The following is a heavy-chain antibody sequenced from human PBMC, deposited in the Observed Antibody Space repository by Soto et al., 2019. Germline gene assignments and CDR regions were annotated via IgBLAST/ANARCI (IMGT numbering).Heavy chain of an antibody. J-gene: IGHJ6*02. CDR3: ARGGGLELRLYYYGMDV. V-gene: IGHV1-2*04. Sequence: GASVKVSCKASGYTFTGYYMHWVRQAPGQGLEWMGWINPNSGGTNYAQKFQGWVTMTRDTSISTAYMELSRLRSDDTAVYYCARGGGLELRLYYYGMDVWGQGTTVTVSS. D-gene: IGHD1-7*01. CDR2: INPNSGGT. CDR1: GYTFTGYY.